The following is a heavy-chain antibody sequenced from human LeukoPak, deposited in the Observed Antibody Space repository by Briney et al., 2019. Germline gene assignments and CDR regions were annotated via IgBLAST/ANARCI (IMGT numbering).Heavy chain of an antibody. J-gene: IGHJ5*02. CDR2: IIGSGDLI. V-gene: IGHV3-48*02. D-gene: IGHD2-8*01. Sequence: PGGSLRLSCAASGFTFSSYSMNWVRQAPGKGLEWVSFIIGSGDLIYYADSVKGRFTISRDNAKNSLYLQMNSLRDEDTAVYYCARDTVNGPFVISLDLWGQGVLVTVSS. CDR1: GFTFSSYS. CDR3: ARDTVNGPFVISLDL.